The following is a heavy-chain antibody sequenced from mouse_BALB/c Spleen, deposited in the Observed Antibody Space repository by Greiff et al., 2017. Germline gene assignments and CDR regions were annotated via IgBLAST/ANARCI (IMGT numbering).Heavy chain of an antibody. J-gene: IGHJ3*01. D-gene: IGHD1-1*01. CDR3: ARPSYYYGSSPAWFAY. CDR1: GYSITSDYA. CDR2: ISYSGST. Sequence: EVQLQESGPGLVKPSQSLSLTCTVTGYSITSDYAWNWIRQFPGNKLEWMGYISYSGSTSYNPSLKSRISITRDTSKNQFFLQLNSVTTEDTATYYCARPSYYYGSSPAWFAYWGQGTLVTVSA. V-gene: IGHV3-2*02.